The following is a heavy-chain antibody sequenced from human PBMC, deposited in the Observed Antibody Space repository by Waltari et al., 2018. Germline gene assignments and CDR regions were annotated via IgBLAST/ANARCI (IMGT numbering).Heavy chain of an antibody. CDR2: ISYDGSNK. V-gene: IGHV3-30*18. CDR3: AKDRRQWLLGEYFQH. CDR1: GFTFSSYG. Sequence: QVQLVESGGGVVQPGRSLSLSCAASGFTFSSYGMHWARPAPGKGLEWVAVISYDGSNKYYADSVKGRFTISRDNSKNTLYLQMNSLRAEDTAVYYCAKDRRQWLLGEYFQHWGQGTLVTVSS. D-gene: IGHD6-19*01. J-gene: IGHJ1*01.